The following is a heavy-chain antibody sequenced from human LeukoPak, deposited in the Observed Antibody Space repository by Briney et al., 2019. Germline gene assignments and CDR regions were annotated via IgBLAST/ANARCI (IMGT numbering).Heavy chain of an antibody. CDR3: SGAGYGSVV. J-gene: IGHJ4*02. Sequence: GGSPRLSCTASGFSFSSHAMSWVRQAPGKGLEWVSAISGNGLSAYYADPVKGRFSISRDNPKGSLFLHMSSVTVEDTAAYYCSGAGYGSVVWGQGTLVTVSS. CDR1: GFSFSSHA. V-gene: IGHV3-23*01. CDR2: ISGNGLSA. D-gene: IGHD5-12*01.